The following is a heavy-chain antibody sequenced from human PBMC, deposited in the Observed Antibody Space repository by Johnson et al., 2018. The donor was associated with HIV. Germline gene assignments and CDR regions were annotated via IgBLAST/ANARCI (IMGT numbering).Heavy chain of an antibody. CDR2: IRYDGSNK. CDR1: GFTFSSYG. CDR3: ARNSGNGLVLRGDAFDM. V-gene: IGHV3-33*08. J-gene: IGHJ3*02. Sequence: QVQLVESGGGVVQPGRSLRLSCAASGFTFSSYGMHWVRQAPGKGLEWVAFIRYDGSNKYHADSVTGRFPISRENSKNTLHLQMNSLRPEDTAVYYCARNSGNGLVLRGDAFDMWGQGTMVTVSS. D-gene: IGHD2-8*01.